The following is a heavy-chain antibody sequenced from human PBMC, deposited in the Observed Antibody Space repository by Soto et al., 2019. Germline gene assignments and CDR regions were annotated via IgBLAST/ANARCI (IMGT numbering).Heavy chain of an antibody. CDR3: AKDRWERYSSSWFAFDI. J-gene: IGHJ3*02. V-gene: IGHV3-23*01. D-gene: IGHD6-13*01. CDR2: ISGSGGST. Sequence: GGSLRLSCAASGFTFSSYAMSWVRQAPGKGLEWVSAISGSGGSTYYADSVKGRFTISRDNSKNTLYLQMNSLRAEDTAVYYCAKDRWERYSSSWFAFDIWGQGTMVTVSS. CDR1: GFTFSSYA.